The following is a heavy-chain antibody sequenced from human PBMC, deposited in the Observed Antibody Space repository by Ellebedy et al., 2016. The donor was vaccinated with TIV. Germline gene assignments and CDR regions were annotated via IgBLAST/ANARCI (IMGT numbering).Heavy chain of an antibody. CDR2: IHTDGSNT. J-gene: IGHJ3*02. D-gene: IGHD4-17*01. Sequence: GESLKISCAASGFTFSNYWMHWVRQAPGKGLVWVSRIHTDGSNTGYADSVKGRITISRDNSKNTVDLQMNSLRAEDTAVYYCAKRAQISSHGLDIWGQGTMVTVSS. CDR3: AKRAQISSHGLDI. CDR1: GFTFSNYW. V-gene: IGHV3-74*01.